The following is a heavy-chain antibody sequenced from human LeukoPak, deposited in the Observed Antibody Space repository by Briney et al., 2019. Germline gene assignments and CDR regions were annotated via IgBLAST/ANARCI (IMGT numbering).Heavy chain of an antibody. CDR1: GFTFITYG. J-gene: IGHJ4*02. CDR3: AKVGFSEMEWLLYSDH. CDR2: ISYGDGRAK. Sequence: TGGSLRLSCAASGFTFITYGIHWVRQAPGKGLEWVAVISYGDGRAKFYADSVKGRFTISRDNSKNTLYLQMNSLRAEDTAVYYCAKVGFSEMEWLLYSDHWGQGTLVTVSS. D-gene: IGHD3-3*01. V-gene: IGHV3-30*18.